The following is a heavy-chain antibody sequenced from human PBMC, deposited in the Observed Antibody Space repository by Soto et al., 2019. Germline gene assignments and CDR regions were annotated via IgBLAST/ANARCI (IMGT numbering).Heavy chain of an antibody. CDR2: IYSGGST. V-gene: IGHV3-53*04. Sequence: EVQLVESGGGLVQPGGSLRLSCAASGFTVSSNYMSWVRQAPGKGLEWVSVIYSGGSTYYADSVKGRFTISRHNSKNTLYLQMNSLRAEDTAVYYCARGPSQPPYYYMDVWGKGTTVTVSS. J-gene: IGHJ6*03. CDR3: ARGPSQPPYYYMDV. CDR1: GFTVSSNY.